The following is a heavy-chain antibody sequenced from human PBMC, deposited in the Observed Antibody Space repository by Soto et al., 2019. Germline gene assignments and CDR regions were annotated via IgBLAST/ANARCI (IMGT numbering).Heavy chain of an antibody. D-gene: IGHD2-2*01. V-gene: IGHV1-69*06. CDR3: ARDLGTYCSSTRCYRYYYYGMDV. CDR1: GGTFSSYA. CDR2: IIPIFGTA. J-gene: IGHJ6*02. Sequence: SVKVSCKASGGTFSSYAISWVRQAPGQGLEWMGGIIPIFGTANYAQKFQGRVTITADKSTSTAYMELSSLRSEDTAVYYCARDLGTYCSSTRCYRYYYYGMDVWGQGTTVTVSS.